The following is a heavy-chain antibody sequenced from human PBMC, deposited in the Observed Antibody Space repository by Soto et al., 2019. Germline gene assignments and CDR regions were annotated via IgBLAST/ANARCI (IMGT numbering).Heavy chain of an antibody. J-gene: IGHJ4*02. D-gene: IGHD3-10*01. Sequence: QVQLVESGGGVDQPGNSLRLSCAASGFPFTAYGMHWVREGPGKGLEWVAVISYDGSNKFYADSVKGRFTISRDNSKNTLYLQMNSLRPEDTALYYCVGGQYYFDYRGQGTLVTVSS. V-gene: IGHV3-30*03. CDR3: VGGQYYFDY. CDR2: ISYDGSNK. CDR1: GFPFTAYG.